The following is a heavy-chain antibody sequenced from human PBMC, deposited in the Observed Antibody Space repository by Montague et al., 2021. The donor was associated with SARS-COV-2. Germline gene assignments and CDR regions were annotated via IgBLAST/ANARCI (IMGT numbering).Heavy chain of an antibody. CDR1: GFTFSSYS. V-gene: IGHV3-21*01. J-gene: IGHJ6*02. CDR2: ISSSSSYI. CDR3: AREIVTLAGLGLIREYGMTS. D-gene: IGHD2-15*01. Sequence: SLRLSCAASGFTFSSYSLNWVRQAPGKGLEWVSSISSSSSYIYYSDSVKGRFTISRDNAKNSLYLQMNSLRAEDTAVYYCAREIVTLAGLGLIREYGMTSGAKGPRSPSP.